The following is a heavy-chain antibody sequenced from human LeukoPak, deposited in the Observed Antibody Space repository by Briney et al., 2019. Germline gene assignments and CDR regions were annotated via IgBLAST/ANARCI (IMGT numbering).Heavy chain of an antibody. J-gene: IGHJ4*02. CDR3: ARGGYGARAGY. V-gene: IGHV4-59*01. Sequence: SETLSLTCAVYGGSFSGYYWSWIRQPPGKGLEWIGYIYYSGTTNYNPSLKSRVTISLDTSGNQFSLKLRSVTAADTAVYYCARGGYGARAGYWGQGTLVTVSS. CDR1: GGSFSGYY. CDR2: IYYSGTT. D-gene: IGHD4-17*01.